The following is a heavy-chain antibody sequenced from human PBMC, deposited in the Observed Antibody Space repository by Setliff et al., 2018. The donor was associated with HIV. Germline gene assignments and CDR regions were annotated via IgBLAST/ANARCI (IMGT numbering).Heavy chain of an antibody. D-gene: IGHD2-15*01. V-gene: IGHV3-23*01. CDR1: GFTVNSGA. CDR3: ARYLDPYFAMAV. J-gene: IGHJ6*02. CDR2: VGCWGTCT. Sequence: PGGSLRLSCAGSGFTVNSGAMNWVRQAPGKGLEWVSTVGCWGTCTYFADSVKGRFTISADTSKNTLYLQMTRLSAEDTAVYYCARYLDPYFAMAVWGQGTTVTVSS.